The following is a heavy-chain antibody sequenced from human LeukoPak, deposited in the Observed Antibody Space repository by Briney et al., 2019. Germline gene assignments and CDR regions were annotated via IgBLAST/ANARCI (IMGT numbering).Heavy chain of an antibody. J-gene: IGHJ6*03. D-gene: IGHD3-10*01. CDR2: ISSSSSTI. V-gene: IGHV3-48*01. Sequence: PGGSLRLSCAASGFTDSSNYMSWVRQAPGKGLEWVSYISSSSSTIYYADSVKGRFTISRDNSKNTLYLQMNSLRAEDTAVYYCAKGESRRYYYYYYMDVWGKGTTVTVSS. CDR1: GFTDSSNY. CDR3: AKGESRRYYYYYYMDV.